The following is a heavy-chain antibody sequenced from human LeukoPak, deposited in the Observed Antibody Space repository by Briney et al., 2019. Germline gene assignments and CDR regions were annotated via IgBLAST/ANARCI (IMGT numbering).Heavy chain of an antibody. D-gene: IGHD3-9*01. CDR1: GYSFTSYW. CDR2: IYPGDSDT. J-gene: IGHJ3*02. Sequence: GESLKISCXGSGYSFTSYWIGWVREMPGKGLEWMGIIYPGDSDTGYSPSFQGQVTVSADKSISTAYLQWSSLKASDTAMYYCATISGGDDDAFDIWGQGTMVTVSS. V-gene: IGHV5-51*01. CDR3: ATISGGDDDAFDI.